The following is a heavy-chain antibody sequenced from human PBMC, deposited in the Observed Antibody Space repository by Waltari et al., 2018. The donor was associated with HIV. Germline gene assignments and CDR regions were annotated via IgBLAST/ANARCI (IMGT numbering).Heavy chain of an antibody. D-gene: IGHD3-22*01. CDR1: GFIFPNFW. CDR2: IKSKSVGETT. V-gene: IGHV3-15*01. CDR3: TVPRSGSSGFFY. Sequence: LSCAASGFIFPNFWMTWVRQVPGKGLEWVGRIKSKSVGETTDYAASVRGRFTVSRDDSKNTLFLQMNNLKIEDTGIYYCTVPRSGSSGFFYWGQGILVTVSS. J-gene: IGHJ4*02.